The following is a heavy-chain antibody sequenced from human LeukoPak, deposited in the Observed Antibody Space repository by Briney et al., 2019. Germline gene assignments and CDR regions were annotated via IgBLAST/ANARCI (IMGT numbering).Heavy chain of an antibody. D-gene: IGHD2-21*02. CDR3: ARVAGGDWYYFAF. CDR2: ISLNSGGT. V-gene: IGHV1-2*02. CDR1: GYTFTAYY. Sequence: ASVKVSCKASGYTFTAYYMHWVRQAPGQGLEWMGWISLNSGGTNSAQKFQGRVTMTRDTSLSAAYMELSRLGSDDTGVCYCARVAGGDWYYFAFWGQGTLVTVSS. J-gene: IGHJ4*02.